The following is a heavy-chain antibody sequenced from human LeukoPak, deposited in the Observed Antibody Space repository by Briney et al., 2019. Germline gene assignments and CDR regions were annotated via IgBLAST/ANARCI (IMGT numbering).Heavy chain of an antibody. D-gene: IGHD3-22*01. CDR3: ARATYNYYDSSGYFDAFDI. CDR1: GFTFSGYS. CDR2: ISSSSSYI. Sequence: NPGGSLRLSCAASGFTFSGYSMNWVRQAPGKGLEWVSSISSSSSYIYYADSVKGRFTISRDNAKNSLYLQMNSLRAEDTAVYYCARATYNYYDSSGYFDAFDIWGQGTMVTVSS. V-gene: IGHV3-21*01. J-gene: IGHJ3*02.